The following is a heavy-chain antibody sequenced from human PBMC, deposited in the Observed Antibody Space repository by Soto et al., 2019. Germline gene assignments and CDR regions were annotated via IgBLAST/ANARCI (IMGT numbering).Heavy chain of an antibody. V-gene: IGHV1-18*01. CDR1: GYTFTSHG. J-gene: IGHJ3*02. CDR3: ARISRALVYYYDSSGPKGAFDI. Sequence: ASVKVSCKASGYTFTSHGISWVRQAPGQGLEWMGWISAYNGNTNYARKLQGRVTMTTDTSTSTAYMELRSLRSDDTAVYYCARISRALVYYYDSSGPKGAFDIWGQGTMVTVSS. CDR2: ISAYNGNT. D-gene: IGHD3-22*01.